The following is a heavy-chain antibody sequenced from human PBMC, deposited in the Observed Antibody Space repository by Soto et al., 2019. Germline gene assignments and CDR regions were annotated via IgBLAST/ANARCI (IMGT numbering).Heavy chain of an antibody. Sequence: GGSLRLSCAASGFTFSNAWMNWVRQAPGKGLEWVGRIKSKTDGGTTDYAAPVKGRFTISRDDSKNTLYLQMNSLKTEDTAVYYCTTGPLIAAAAQRDDWGQGTRVSVSS. J-gene: IGHJ4*02. D-gene: IGHD6-13*01. CDR2: IKSKTDGGTT. V-gene: IGHV3-15*07. CDR3: TTGPLIAAAAQRDD. CDR1: GFTFSNAW.